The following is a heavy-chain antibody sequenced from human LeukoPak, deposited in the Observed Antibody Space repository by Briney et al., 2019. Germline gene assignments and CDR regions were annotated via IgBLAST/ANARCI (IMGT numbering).Heavy chain of an antibody. CDR2: IKSKPDGGTT. V-gene: IGHV3-15*07. Sequence: GGSLRLSCAGSGFTFSNAWMYWVRQAPGKGLEWVGRIKSKPDGGTTDYVAPVKDRFTISRDDSKNTVFLQMNSLKTEDTAVYYCATGSILDYWGQGTLVTVSS. J-gene: IGHJ4*02. CDR1: GFTFSNAW. CDR3: ATGSILDY.